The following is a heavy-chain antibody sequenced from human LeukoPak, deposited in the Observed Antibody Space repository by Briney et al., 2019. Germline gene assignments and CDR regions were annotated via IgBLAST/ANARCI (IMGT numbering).Heavy chain of an antibody. V-gene: IGHV4-39*07. D-gene: IGHD4-17*01. CDR3: ARGGGTYGDYRSDFDY. Sequence: SETLSLTCTVSGGSISSSSYYWGWIRQPPGKGLEWIGSIYYSGSTYYNPSLKSRVTMSVDTSKNQFSLKLSSVTAADTAVYYCARGGGTYGDYRSDFDYWGQGTLVTVSS. CDR1: GGSISSSSYY. CDR2: IYYSGST. J-gene: IGHJ4*02.